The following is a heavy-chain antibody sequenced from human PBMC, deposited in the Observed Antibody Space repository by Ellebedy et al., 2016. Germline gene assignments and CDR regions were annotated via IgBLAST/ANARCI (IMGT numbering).Heavy chain of an antibody. J-gene: IGHJ5*02. D-gene: IGHD4-17*01. V-gene: IGHV3-23*01. CDR2: ISAGGETT. CDR1: GIGFSDFF. CDR3: RPGHYANL. Sequence: GESLKISXAASGIGFSDFFMSWVRRAPGKGLEWFATISAGGETTYFADSMRGRFTVSRDNSRSTLYLHMNSLRVDDTAVYYFRPGHYANLWGHGTLVTVSS.